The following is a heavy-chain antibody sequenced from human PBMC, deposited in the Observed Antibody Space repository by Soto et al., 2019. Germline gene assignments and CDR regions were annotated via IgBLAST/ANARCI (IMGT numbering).Heavy chain of an antibody. D-gene: IGHD2-2*01. Sequence: GESLKISCKGFGYSFTSYWIGWVRQMPGKGLEWMGIIYPGDSDTRYSPSFQGQVTISADKSISTAYLQWSSLKASDTAMYYCARKGYCTTSRCSYGMDVWGQGTTVTVSS. J-gene: IGHJ6*02. CDR2: IYPGDSDT. CDR3: ARKGYCTTSRCSYGMDV. V-gene: IGHV5-51*01. CDR1: GYSFTSYW.